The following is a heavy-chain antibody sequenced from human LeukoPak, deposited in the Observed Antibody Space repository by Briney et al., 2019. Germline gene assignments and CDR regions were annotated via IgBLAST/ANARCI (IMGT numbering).Heavy chain of an antibody. CDR2: INTDGTVT. V-gene: IGHV3-74*01. Sequence: GGSLRLSCAASGFTFSKYWMLWGRQAPGKGLESVSRINTDGTVTTYADSVKGRFTVSRDNADNTMFLQMNSVRHEDTAVYYCATKQWLAPPPDSWGQGTPVTVSS. D-gene: IGHD6-19*01. CDR3: ATKQWLAPPPDS. J-gene: IGHJ4*02. CDR1: GFTFSKYW.